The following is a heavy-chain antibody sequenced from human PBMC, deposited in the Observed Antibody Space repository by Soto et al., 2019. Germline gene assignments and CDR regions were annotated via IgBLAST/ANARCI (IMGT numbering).Heavy chain of an antibody. CDR2: IGGSGGDT. CDR3: VKDAPGSGWLSDY. CDR1: GFTFSIYA. Sequence: GGSLRLCCAASGFTFSIYAMTWVRQAPGKGLEWVSTIGGSGGDTSYADFVRGQFTISRDNSRNTLYLQMNSLRAEDTAVYYCVKDAPGSGWLSDYWGRGTLVTVS. J-gene: IGHJ4*02. D-gene: IGHD3-22*01. V-gene: IGHV3-23*01.